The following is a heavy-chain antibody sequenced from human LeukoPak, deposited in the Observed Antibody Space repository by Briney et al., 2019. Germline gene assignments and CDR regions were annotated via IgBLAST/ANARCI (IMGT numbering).Heavy chain of an antibody. V-gene: IGHV4-59*08. CDR3: AARSSSRGAIDY. CDR1: GGSISSYY. J-gene: IGHJ4*02. Sequence: SETLSLTCTVSGGSISSYYWSWIWQSPGKGLEWIGYIYYSGSTNYNPSLKSRVTISVDTSKSQFSLKLNSVTAADTAVYYCAARSSSRGAIDYWGQGTLVTVSS. D-gene: IGHD6-6*01. CDR2: IYYSGST.